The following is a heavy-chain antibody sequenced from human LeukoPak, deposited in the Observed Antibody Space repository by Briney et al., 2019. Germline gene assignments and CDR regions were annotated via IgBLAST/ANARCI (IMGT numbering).Heavy chain of an antibody. Sequence: GGSLRLSCVASGFTVSSNYMSWVRQAPGKGLEWVSIIHNDGSTYYADSVKGRFTVSRDNSKNTVSLQMDSLRVDDTGIYYCARGFLQLTPYYFDYWGQGALVTVSS. D-gene: IGHD1-1*01. CDR2: IHNDGST. V-gene: IGHV3-66*01. CDR3: ARGFLQLTPYYFDY. CDR1: GFTVSSNY. J-gene: IGHJ4*02.